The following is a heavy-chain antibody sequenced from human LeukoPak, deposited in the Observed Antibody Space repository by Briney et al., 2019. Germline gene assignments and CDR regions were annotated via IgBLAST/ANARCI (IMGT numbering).Heavy chain of an antibody. J-gene: IGHJ4*02. CDR2: ISSSSSYI. V-gene: IGHV3-21*01. Sequence: GGSLRLSCAASGFTFSSYSMNWVRQAPGKGLEWVSSISSSSSYIYYADSVKGRFTISRDNAKNSLYLQMNSLRAEDTAVYYCASNPITIFGVVNLYYFDYWGQGTLVTVSS. CDR3: ASNPITIFGVVNLYYFDY. CDR1: GFTFSSYS. D-gene: IGHD3-3*01.